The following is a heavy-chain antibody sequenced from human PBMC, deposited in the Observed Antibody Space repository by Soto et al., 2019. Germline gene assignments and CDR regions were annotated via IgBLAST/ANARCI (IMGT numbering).Heavy chain of an antibody. J-gene: IGHJ6*02. CDR1: GITFGVYA. V-gene: IGHV3-49*04. Sequence: GRALRLAGTASGITFGVYAMGGVREGPGKRLEWVGFIRSKAYGGTTEYAASVKGRFTISRDDSKSIAYLQMNSLKTEDTAVYYCTRAVQLGYYYYGMDVWGQGTTVTVS. CDR3: TRAVQLGYYYYGMDV. CDR2: IRSKAYGGTT. D-gene: IGHD2-2*01.